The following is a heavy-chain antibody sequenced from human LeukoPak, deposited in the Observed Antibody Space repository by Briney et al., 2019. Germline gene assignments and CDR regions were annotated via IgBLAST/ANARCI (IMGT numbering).Heavy chain of an antibody. CDR2: ISRIGSTI. J-gene: IGHJ3*02. CDR3: ARADPEEWKLLLEGAFDI. CDR1: GFTFSDYY. Sequence: GRSLRLSCPASGFTFSDYYISWIRHAQGKGLGWVAYISRIGSTIYYADSVKGRFTISRDNAKNSLYLQMNTLRAEDTAVYYCARADPEEWKLLLEGAFDIWGQGTMVTVSS. V-gene: IGHV3-11*01. D-gene: IGHD1-26*01.